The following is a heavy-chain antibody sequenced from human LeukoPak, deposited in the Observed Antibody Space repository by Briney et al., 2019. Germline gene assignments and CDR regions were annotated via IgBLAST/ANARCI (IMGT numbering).Heavy chain of an antibody. CDR1: GGSFSGYY. CDR3: ARAGTSGWYRY. Sequence: PSETLSLTCAVYGGSFSGYYWSWIRQPPGQGLEWLGEIHHSGSTTYNPSLKSRVTLSVGTSKNQFSLKLSSVTAADTAVYYCARAGTSGWYRYWGQGTLVTVSS. CDR2: IHHSGST. J-gene: IGHJ4*02. V-gene: IGHV4-34*01. D-gene: IGHD6-19*01.